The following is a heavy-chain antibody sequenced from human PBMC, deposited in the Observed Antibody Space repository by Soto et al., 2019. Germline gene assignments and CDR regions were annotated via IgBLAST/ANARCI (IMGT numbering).Heavy chain of an antibody. Sequence: ASVKVSCKASGYTFTSYDINWVRQATGQGLEWMGWMNPNSGNTGYAQKFQGRVTMTRNTSISTAYMELSSLRSEDTAVYYCAKAGYYYDILTGYSKGPYYFDYWGQGTLVTVSS. CDR1: GYTFTSYD. D-gene: IGHD3-9*01. J-gene: IGHJ4*02. V-gene: IGHV1-8*01. CDR3: AKAGYYYDILTGYSKGPYYFDY. CDR2: MNPNSGNT.